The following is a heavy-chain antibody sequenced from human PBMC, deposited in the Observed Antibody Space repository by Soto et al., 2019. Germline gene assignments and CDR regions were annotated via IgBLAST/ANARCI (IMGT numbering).Heavy chain of an antibody. J-gene: IGHJ6*03. V-gene: IGHV1-8*01. Sequence: ASVKVSCKASGYTFTSYDINWVRQATGQGLEWMGWMNPNSGNTGYAQKFQGRVTMTRNTSISTAYVELSSLRSEDTAVYYCARVWEYGDYGNYYYYYYMDVWGKGTTVTVSS. CDR2: MNPNSGNT. D-gene: IGHD4-17*01. CDR1: GYTFTSYD. CDR3: ARVWEYGDYGNYYYYYYMDV.